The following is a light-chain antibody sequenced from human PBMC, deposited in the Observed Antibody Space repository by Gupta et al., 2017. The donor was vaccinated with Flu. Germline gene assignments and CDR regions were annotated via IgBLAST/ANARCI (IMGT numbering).Light chain of an antibody. CDR2: GEN. V-gene: IGLV3-19*01. Sequence: SSELTQDPAVSVALGQTVRITCQGDSLRSYYASWYQQTPGQAPVLVIYGENKRPSGIPDRFSGSRSGNTASLTIAGAQAEDEADYYCNSRDSSGNHRWVFGGGTKLTVL. CDR1: SLRSYY. CDR3: NSRDSSGNHRWV. J-gene: IGLJ3*02.